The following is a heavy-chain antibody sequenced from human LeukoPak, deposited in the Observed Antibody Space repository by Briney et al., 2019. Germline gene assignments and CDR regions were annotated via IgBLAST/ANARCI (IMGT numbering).Heavy chain of an antibody. D-gene: IGHD2-2*01. J-gene: IGHJ5*02. CDR2: IRYDGSNK. V-gene: IGHV3-30*02. CDR1: GFTFSSYG. CDR3: AKMAGCSSTSCHPRFDP. Sequence: GGSLRLSCAASGFTFSSYGMHWVRQAPGKGLEWVAFIRYDGSNKYYADSVKGQFTISRDNSKNTLYLQMNSLRAEDTAVYYCAKMAGCSSTSCHPRFDPWGQGTLVTVSS.